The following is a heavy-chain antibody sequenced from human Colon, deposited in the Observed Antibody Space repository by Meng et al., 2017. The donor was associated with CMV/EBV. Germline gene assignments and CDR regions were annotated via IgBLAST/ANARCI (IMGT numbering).Heavy chain of an antibody. V-gene: IGHV3-74*02. Sequence: VRGGGSGGGLVKPGGSLGLSCAASGFTFSSKWMHWVRQGPGKGLVWVSRINTDGSTTYYADSVKGRFTISRDNAKNTLYLQMNSLRAEDTAVYYCASRDYWGQGTLVTVSS. CDR3: ASRDY. CDR2: INTDGSTT. CDR1: GFTFSSKW. J-gene: IGHJ4*02.